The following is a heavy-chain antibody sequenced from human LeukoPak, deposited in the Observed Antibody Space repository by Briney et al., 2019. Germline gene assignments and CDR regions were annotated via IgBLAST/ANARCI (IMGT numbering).Heavy chain of an antibody. D-gene: IGHD2-15*01. J-gene: IGHJ4*02. V-gene: IGHV5-51*01. Sequence: KPGESLKISCKGSGYSFTTYWIGWVRQMPGKGLEWMGIVYPGDSGTRYCPSFQGQVTISVDTSINTAYLQWSSLKASDTAMYYCARQRSCSSGTCYPDYWGQGTLVTVSS. CDR2: VYPGDSGT. CDR1: GYSFTTYW. CDR3: ARQRSCSSGTCYPDY.